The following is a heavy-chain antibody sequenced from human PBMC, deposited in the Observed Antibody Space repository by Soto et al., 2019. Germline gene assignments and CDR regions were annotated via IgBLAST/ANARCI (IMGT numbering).Heavy chain of an antibody. Sequence: QVQLEESGGGVVQPGRSLRISCEASGFTFNTYSMHWVGQPPGKGLEGLAAIWFDGTQKYYADSVKGRFIISRDNSKKTLYLEMNSLRAEDTAVYYCARAGGTTVTGLWHFDSWGQGTLVTVSS. D-gene: IGHD4-17*01. V-gene: IGHV3-33*01. J-gene: IGHJ4*02. CDR1: GFTFNTYS. CDR3: ARAGGTTVTGLWHFDS. CDR2: IWFDGTQK.